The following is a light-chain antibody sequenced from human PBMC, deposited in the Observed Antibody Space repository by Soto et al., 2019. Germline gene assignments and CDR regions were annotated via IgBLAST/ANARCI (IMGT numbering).Light chain of an antibody. V-gene: IGLV1-51*01. CDR2: DDD. CDR1: SSNIGGNS. J-gene: IGLJ1*01. Sequence: YVLTQPPSVSAAPGQKVTISCAGSSSNIGGNSVSWYHQLPGTAPKLLIYDDDKRPSGIPDRFSGSKSGTSATLGITGFQTGDEADYYCGSWDSSLSAYVFATGTKVTVL. CDR3: GSWDSSLSAYV.